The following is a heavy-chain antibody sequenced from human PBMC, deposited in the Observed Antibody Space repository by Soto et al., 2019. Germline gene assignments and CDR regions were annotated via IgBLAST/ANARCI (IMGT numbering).Heavy chain of an antibody. Sequence: GGSLRLSCAASGFTFSSYSMNWVRQAPGKGLEWVSSISSSSSYIYCADSVKGRFTISRDNAKNSLYLQMNSLRAEDTAVYYCARVGVVPAMDVWGQGTTVTVSS. J-gene: IGHJ6*02. D-gene: IGHD2-2*01. V-gene: IGHV3-21*01. CDR2: ISSSSSYI. CDR3: ARVGVVPAMDV. CDR1: GFTFSSYS.